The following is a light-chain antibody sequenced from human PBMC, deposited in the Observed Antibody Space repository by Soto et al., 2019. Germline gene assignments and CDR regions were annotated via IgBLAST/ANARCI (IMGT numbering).Light chain of an antibody. CDR1: QSVNNF. CDR3: QQRRNWPPT. CDR2: EAS. Sequence: EILLTQSPATLSLSPGERATLSCMASQSVNNFLAWYQQRPGQAPRLLMYEASNRATGVPARFSGSGSGTDFTLTISSLEPEDFAIYYCQQRRNWPPTFGQGTKVDTK. V-gene: IGKV3-11*01. J-gene: IGKJ1*01.